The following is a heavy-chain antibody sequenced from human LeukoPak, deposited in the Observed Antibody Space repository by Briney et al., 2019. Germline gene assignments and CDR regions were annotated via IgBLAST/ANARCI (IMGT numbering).Heavy chain of an antibody. CDR2: IKSKTDGGTT. Sequence: EGSLRLSCAASGFIFKTYTMSWVRQAPGKGLEWVGRIKSKTDGGTTDYAAPVKGRFTISRDDSKNTLYLQMNSLKTEDTAVYYCTSRYVNDYWGQGTLVTVSS. V-gene: IGHV3-15*01. CDR1: GFIFKTYT. J-gene: IGHJ4*02. CDR3: TSRYVNDY. D-gene: IGHD3-16*01.